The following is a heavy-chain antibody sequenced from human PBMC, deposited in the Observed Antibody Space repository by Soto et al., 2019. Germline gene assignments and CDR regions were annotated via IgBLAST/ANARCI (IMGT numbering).Heavy chain of an antibody. Sequence: EVQVVESGGGLVQPGGSRRLSFAASGFTFSRISMDWVGQAPGKGLEWISYISSSSSTIYADSVKGRFTISRDNAKNSLYLQMNSLRDEDTAVYYCARVIWSGHLTSDLWGQGTLVTVSS. CDR3: ARVIWSGHLTSDL. V-gene: IGHV3-48*02. D-gene: IGHD3-3*01. CDR1: GFTFSRIS. CDR2: ISSSSSTI. J-gene: IGHJ5*02.